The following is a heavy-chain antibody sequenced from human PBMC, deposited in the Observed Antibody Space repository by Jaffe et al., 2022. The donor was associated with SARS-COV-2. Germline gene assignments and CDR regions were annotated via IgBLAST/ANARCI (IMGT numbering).Heavy chain of an antibody. CDR1: GYTFTSYA. V-gene: IGHV1-3*01. Sequence: QVQLVQSGAEVKKPGASVKVSCKASGYTFTSYAMHWVRQAPGQRLEWMGWINAGNGNTKYSQKFQGRVTITRDTSASTAYMELSSLRSEDTAVYYCARVLDGLRCFDYWGQGTLVTVSS. J-gene: IGHJ4*02. CDR3: ARVLDGLRCFDY. D-gene: IGHD4-17*01. CDR2: INAGNGNT.